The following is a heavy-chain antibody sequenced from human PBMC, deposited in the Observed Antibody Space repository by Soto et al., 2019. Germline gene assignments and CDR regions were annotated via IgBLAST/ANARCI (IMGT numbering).Heavy chain of an antibody. CDR1: GFTFGSYA. CDR3: AKAFGTYYFDY. J-gene: IGHJ4*01. D-gene: IGHD3-10*01. Sequence: PGGSLRLSCVGSGFTFGSYAMRWVRQAPGKGLEWVSAIGSSGANTYYADSVKGRFTISRDNSKNTVYLQMNSLRAEDTAVYYCAKAFGTYYFDYWGQGIVVTVSS. CDR2: IGSSGANT. V-gene: IGHV3-23*01.